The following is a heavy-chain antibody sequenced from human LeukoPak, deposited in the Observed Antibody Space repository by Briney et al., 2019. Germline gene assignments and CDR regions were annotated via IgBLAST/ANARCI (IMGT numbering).Heavy chain of an antibody. J-gene: IGHJ4*02. D-gene: IGHD4-11*01. CDR1: GYSISSGYY. Sequence: SETLSLTCAVSGYSISSGYYWGWIRQPPGKGLEWIGSIYHSGSTYYNPSLKSRVTISVDTSKNQFSLKLSSVTAADTAVYYCARLDYSNYWGQGTLVTVSP. V-gene: IGHV4-38-2*01. CDR2: IYHSGST. CDR3: ARLDYSNY.